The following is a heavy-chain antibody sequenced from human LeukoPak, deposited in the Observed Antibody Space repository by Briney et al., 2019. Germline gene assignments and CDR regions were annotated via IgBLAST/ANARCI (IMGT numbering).Heavy chain of an antibody. Sequence: GGSLRLSCAASGFNFSSYGLNWVRQAPGKGLELISYISSGSTTIYYADSVKGRFTISRDNAKNSLYLQMNSLRAEDTAVYYCARGRYCSSTGCYDAFDYWGQGTLVTVSS. D-gene: IGHD2-2*01. CDR3: ARGRYCSSTGCYDAFDY. V-gene: IGHV3-48*01. CDR1: GFNFSSYG. CDR2: ISSGSTTI. J-gene: IGHJ4*02.